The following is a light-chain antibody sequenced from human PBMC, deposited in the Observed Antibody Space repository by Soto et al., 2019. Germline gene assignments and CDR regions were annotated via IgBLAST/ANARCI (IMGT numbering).Light chain of an antibody. CDR1: QSVSSY. CDR2: DAS. Sequence: EIVLTQSLATLSLYPGEIATFSCRASQSVSSYLAWYQQKPGQAPRLLIYDASNRATGIPARFSGSGSGTDFTLTISSLEPEDFAVYYCQQRSNWPLMYTFGQGTKLEIK. CDR3: QQRSNWPLMYT. V-gene: IGKV3-11*01. J-gene: IGKJ2*01.